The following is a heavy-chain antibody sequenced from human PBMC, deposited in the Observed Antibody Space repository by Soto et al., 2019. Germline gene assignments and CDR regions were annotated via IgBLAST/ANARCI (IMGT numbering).Heavy chain of an antibody. V-gene: IGHV3-48*03. D-gene: IGHD5-12*01. CDR3: ARGRGYRGYDAMDNWYDP. CDR2: ISSSGSTI. Sequence: APENGREWVSYISSSGSTIHFPDSVKGRLTISRENAKNSLYLQMNTLRAEDTAVYYCARGRGYRGYDAMDNWYDPWGQRTGDSVSS. J-gene: IGHJ5*02.